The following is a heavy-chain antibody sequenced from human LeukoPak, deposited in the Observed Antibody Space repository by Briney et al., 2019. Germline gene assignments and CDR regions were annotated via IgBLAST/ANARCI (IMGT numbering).Heavy chain of an antibody. D-gene: IGHD3-10*01. CDR1: GFTFSSYA. Sequence: GGSLRLSCAASGFTFSSYAMNWVRQAPGKGLEWVSAITGSGDGTYYADSVKGRFTISRDNSKNTLYLQMNSLRPDDTAIYYCAKRNTMVRGGPCFDYWGQGLLVTVSS. CDR3: AKRNTMVRGGPCFDY. V-gene: IGHV3-23*01. J-gene: IGHJ4*02. CDR2: ITGSGDGT.